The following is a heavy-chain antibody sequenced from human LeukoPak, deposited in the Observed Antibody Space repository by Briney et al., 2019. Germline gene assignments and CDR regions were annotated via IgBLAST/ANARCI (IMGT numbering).Heavy chain of an antibody. CDR2: INHSGST. V-gene: IGHV4-34*01. CDR3: ARGRSASLAPKYYYYMDV. D-gene: IGHD2-15*01. J-gene: IGHJ6*03. CDR1: GGSFSGYY. Sequence: KTSETLSLTCAVYGGSFSGYYWSWIRQPPGKGLEWIGGINHSGSTNYNPSLKRRVTISVDTSKNQFSLKLSSVTAADTAVYYCARGRSASLAPKYYYYMDVWGKGTTVTVSS.